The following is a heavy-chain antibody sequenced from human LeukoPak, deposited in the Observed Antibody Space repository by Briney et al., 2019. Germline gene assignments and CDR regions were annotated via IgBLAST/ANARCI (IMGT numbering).Heavy chain of an antibody. CDR1: GFTFSDYY. CDR2: MSSSSISL. Sequence: GGSLRLSCAASGFTFSDYYMSWIRQAPGKGLECVAYMSSSSISLYYADSVKGRFTISRDNAKNSLYLQMNSLRAENTAVYYCARVETPPYYFDYWGQGTLVTVSS. CDR3: ARVETPPYYFDY. J-gene: IGHJ4*02. V-gene: IGHV3-11*04.